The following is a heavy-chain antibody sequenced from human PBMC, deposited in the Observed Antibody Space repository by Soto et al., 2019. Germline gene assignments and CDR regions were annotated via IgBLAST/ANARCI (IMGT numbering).Heavy chain of an antibody. CDR3: ARVWGLVS. Sequence: QMEQSGAEVRKPGSSVKVSCKPSGGSLTSYPMAWVRQAPGQGFEWMGGIIPIHGTTEYAQKFQGRVTITADESTNRATLALTGLTSEDTAVYYCARVWGLVSWGQGTLVTVSS. CDR1: GGSLTSYP. CDR2: IIPIHGTT. J-gene: IGHJ4*02. D-gene: IGHD3-16*01. V-gene: IGHV1-69*01.